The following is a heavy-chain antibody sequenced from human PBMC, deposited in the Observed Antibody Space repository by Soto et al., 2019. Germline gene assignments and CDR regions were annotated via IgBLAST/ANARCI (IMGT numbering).Heavy chain of an antibody. D-gene: IGHD3-10*01. CDR1: GGSITSSSYY. Sequence: PSETLSLTCTVSGGSITSSSYYWGWIRQPPGKGLEWIGGIYYSGRSYYNPSLKSRVTMSRDNAKNSLYLQMDSLRAEDTAVYYCARDSGYGSVNSVNHYLDYWGHGTLVTVSS. J-gene: IGHJ4*01. CDR2: IYYSGRS. V-gene: IGHV4-39*02. CDR3: ARDSGYGSVNSVNHYLDY.